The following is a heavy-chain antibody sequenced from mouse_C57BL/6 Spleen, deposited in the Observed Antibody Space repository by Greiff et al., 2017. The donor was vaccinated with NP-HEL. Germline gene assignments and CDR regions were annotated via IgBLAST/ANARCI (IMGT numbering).Heavy chain of an antibody. J-gene: IGHJ3*01. CDR1: GYTFTSYW. Sequence: VQLQQSGAELVKPGASVKLSCKASGYTFTSYWMHWVKQRPGQGLEWIGMIHPNSGSTNYNEKFKSKATLTVDKSSSTAYMQLSSLTSEDSAVYDCARDGYDGAWFAYWGQGTLVTVSA. D-gene: IGHD2-2*01. V-gene: IGHV1-64*01. CDR3: ARDGYDGAWFAY. CDR2: IHPNSGST.